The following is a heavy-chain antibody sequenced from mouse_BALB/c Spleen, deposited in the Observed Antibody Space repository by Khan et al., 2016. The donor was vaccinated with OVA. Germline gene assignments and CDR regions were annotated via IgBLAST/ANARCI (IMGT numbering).Heavy chain of an antibody. D-gene: IGHD1-2*01. CDR1: GFNIKDYY. J-gene: IGHJ3*01. Sequence: EVQLKQSGAELVRSGASVKLSCTASGFNIKDYYMHWVKQRPEQGLEWIGWIDPENGDTEYAPKFQGKATMTADTSSNTAYLQLSSLTSEDTAVYYWNAESAATARAYWGQGPLVSVSA. V-gene: IGHV14-4*02. CDR2: IDPENGDT. CDR3: NAESAATARAY.